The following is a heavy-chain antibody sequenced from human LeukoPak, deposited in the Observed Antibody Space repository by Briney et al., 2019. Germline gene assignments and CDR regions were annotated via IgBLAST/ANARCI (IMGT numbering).Heavy chain of an antibody. CDR2: IWNDGSNK. CDR3: AGRTGYSSSWYAFDI. CDR1: GFTFSIYG. D-gene: IGHD6-13*01. Sequence: GGSLRLSCAASGFTFSIYGMHWVRQAPGKGLEWEAVIWNDGSNKYYADSVKGRFTISRDNSKNTLYLQMNSLRAEDTALYYCAGRTGYSSSWYAFDIWGQGTMVTVSS. J-gene: IGHJ3*02. V-gene: IGHV3-33*01.